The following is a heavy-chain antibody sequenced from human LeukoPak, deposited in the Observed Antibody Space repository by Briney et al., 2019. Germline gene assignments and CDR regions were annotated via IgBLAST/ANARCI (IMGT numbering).Heavy chain of an antibody. CDR3: ARRPNYYGSGSYHHFDY. CDR1: GFTFSDYA. CDR2: ISSSSSTI. V-gene: IGHV3-48*01. Sequence: GGSLRLSCAASGFTFSDYAMTWVRQAPGKGLEWVSYISSSSSTIYYADSVKGRFTISRDNAKNSLYLQMNSLRAEDTAVYYCARRPNYYGSGSYHHFDYWGQGTLVTVSS. J-gene: IGHJ4*02. D-gene: IGHD3-10*01.